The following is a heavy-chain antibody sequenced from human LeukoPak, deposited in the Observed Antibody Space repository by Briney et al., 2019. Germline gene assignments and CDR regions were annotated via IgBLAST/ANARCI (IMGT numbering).Heavy chain of an antibody. J-gene: IGHJ5*02. V-gene: IGHV1-2*02. CDR3: ARALGSGTYNHWFDP. Sequence: ASVKVSCKASGYTITAYYMHWVRQAPGQGLEWMGWIDPNSGGTNYAQRFQGGVTMTRDTSINTASMELSRLRSDDTAVYYCARALGSGTYNHWFDPWGQGTLVTVSS. D-gene: IGHD3-10*02. CDR1: GYTITAYY. CDR2: IDPNSGGT.